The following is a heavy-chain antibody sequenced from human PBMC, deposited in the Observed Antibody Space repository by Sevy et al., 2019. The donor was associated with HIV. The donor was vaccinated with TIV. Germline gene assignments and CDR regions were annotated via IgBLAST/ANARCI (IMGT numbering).Heavy chain of an antibody. Sequence: GGSLRLSCAASGFTFSSYEMNWVRQAPGKGLEWVSYISSSGSTIYYADSVKGRFTISRDNAKNSLYLQMNSLRAEDTAVYYCARTVATYSSSWGVFDYWGQGTLVTVSS. CDR2: ISSSGSTI. V-gene: IGHV3-48*03. CDR3: ARTVATYSSSWGVFDY. D-gene: IGHD6-13*01. CDR1: GFTFSSYE. J-gene: IGHJ4*02.